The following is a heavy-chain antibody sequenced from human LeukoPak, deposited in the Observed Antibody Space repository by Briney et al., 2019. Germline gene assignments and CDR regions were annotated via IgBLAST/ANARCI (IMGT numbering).Heavy chain of an antibody. CDR2: ISGSGGST. J-gene: IGHJ5*02. V-gene: IGHV3-23*01. D-gene: IGHD2-2*01. CDR3: AKDVPLVVPAAISNWFDP. CDR1: GFTFSSYA. Sequence: GGSLRLSCAASGFTFSSYAMSWVRQAPGKGLEWVPAISGSGGSTYYADSVKGRFTISRDNSKNTLYLQMNSLRAEDTAVYYCAKDVPLVVPAAISNWFDPWGQGTLVTVSS.